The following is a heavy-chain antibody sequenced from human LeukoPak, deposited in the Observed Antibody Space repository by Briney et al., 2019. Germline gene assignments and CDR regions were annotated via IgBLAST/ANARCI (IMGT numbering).Heavy chain of an antibody. J-gene: IGHJ4*02. CDR1: GFTFSSYS. Sequence: GGCLRLSCAASGFTFSSYSMNWVRQAPGKGLEWVSAISGSGGSTYYADSVKGRFTISRDNSKNTLYLQMNSLRAEDTAVYYCAKDFDYARAFSLFDYWGQGTLVTVSS. CDR3: AKDFDYARAFSLFDY. D-gene: IGHD4/OR15-4a*01. CDR2: ISGSGGST. V-gene: IGHV3-23*01.